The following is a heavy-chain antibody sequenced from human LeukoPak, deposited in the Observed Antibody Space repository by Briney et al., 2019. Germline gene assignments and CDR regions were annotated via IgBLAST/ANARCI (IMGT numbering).Heavy chain of an antibody. CDR3: ARGGTPTFWSGFMDV. J-gene: IGHJ6*02. D-gene: IGHD3-3*01. V-gene: IGHV3-53*04. Sequence: GGSLRLSCAASGFTVSSNYMSWVRAAPGKGLEWVSVIYSGGTTYYADSVKGRFIISRHNSNNTLYLQMNSLRAEDTAVYYCARGGTPTFWSGFMDVWGLGTTVTVSS. CDR1: GFTVSSNY. CDR2: IYSGGTT.